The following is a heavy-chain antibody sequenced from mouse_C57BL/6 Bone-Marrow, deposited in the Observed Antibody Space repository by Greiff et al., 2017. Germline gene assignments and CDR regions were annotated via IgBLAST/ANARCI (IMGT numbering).Heavy chain of an antibody. Sequence: QVQLKQPGAELVMPGASVKLSCKASGYTFTSYWMHWVKQRPGQGLEWIGEIDPSDSYTNYNQKFKGKSTLTVDKSSSTAYMQLSSLTSEDSAVYYCARERGDYGSSSGYFDVWGTGTTVTVSS. V-gene: IGHV1-69*01. CDR3: ARERGDYGSSSGYFDV. CDR1: GYTFTSYW. CDR2: IDPSDSYT. D-gene: IGHD1-1*01. J-gene: IGHJ1*03.